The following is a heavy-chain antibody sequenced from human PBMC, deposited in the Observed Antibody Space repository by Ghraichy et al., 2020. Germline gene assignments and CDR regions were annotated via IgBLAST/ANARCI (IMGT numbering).Heavy chain of an antibody. CDR2: INPSGGRT. V-gene: IGHV1-46*01. D-gene: IGHD3-22*01. Sequence: ASVKVSCQTFGYTFIFSNYYMHWVRQAPGQGLEWMGVINPSGGRTSYAQRFQGRVTVTRDTSTGTVYMELCSLRSDDTAVYYCARDKGNSGYSGFDYWGQGTLVTVSS. CDR1: GYTFIFSNYY. CDR3: ARDKGNSGYSGFDY. J-gene: IGHJ4*02.